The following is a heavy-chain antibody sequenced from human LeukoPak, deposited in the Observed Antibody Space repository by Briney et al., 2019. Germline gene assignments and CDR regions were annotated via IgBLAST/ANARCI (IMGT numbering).Heavy chain of an antibody. J-gene: IGHJ4*02. Sequence: GGSLRLSCAASGFTFSSYAMSWVRQAPGKGLEWVSTISSTGGSTYYADSVKGRFTISRDSSKNTLYLQMTTLRADDTAVYYCAKRDLPHWGQGTLVTVSS. V-gene: IGHV3-23*01. CDR1: GFTFSSYA. CDR2: ISSTGGST. CDR3: AKRDLPH.